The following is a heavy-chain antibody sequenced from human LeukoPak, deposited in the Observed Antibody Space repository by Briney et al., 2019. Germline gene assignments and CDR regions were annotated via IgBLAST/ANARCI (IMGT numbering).Heavy chain of an antibody. Sequence: GGSLRLSCAASAFTFSNYWMSWVRQAPGKGLEWVANIKQDGSEKKYVGSVKGRFTISRDNAKNSLYLQMNSLGVDDMAVYYCARGSGWLGYWGQGTLVTVSS. CDR2: IKQDGSEK. J-gene: IGHJ4*02. CDR1: AFTFSNYW. D-gene: IGHD6-25*01. V-gene: IGHV3-7*03. CDR3: ARGSGWLGY.